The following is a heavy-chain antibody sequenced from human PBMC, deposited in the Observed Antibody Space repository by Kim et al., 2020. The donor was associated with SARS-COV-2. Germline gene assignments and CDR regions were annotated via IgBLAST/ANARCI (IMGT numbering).Heavy chain of an antibody. D-gene: IGHD6-6*01. CDR2: IYYSGST. CDR1: GGSISSGGYY. V-gene: IGHV4-31*03. Sequence: SETLSLTCTVSGGSISSGGYYWSWIRQHPGKGLEWIGYIYYSGSTYYNPSLKSRVTISVDTSKNQFSLKLSSVTAADTAVYYCARESSTKYQYSSSFAFDIWGQGTMVTVSS. J-gene: IGHJ3*02. CDR3: ARESSTKYQYSSSFAFDI.